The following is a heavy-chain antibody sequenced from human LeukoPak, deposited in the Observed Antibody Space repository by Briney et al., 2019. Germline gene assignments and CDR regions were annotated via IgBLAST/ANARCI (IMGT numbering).Heavy chain of an antibody. J-gene: IGHJ4*02. V-gene: IGHV4-34*01. CDR3: ASEPTLYSYATSIDY. D-gene: IGHD5-18*01. CDR1: GGSFSGYY. Sequence: SETLSLTCAVYGGSFSGYYWSWIRQPPGKGLEWIGEVNHSGSTNYNPSLKSRVTISVDTSKNQFSLKLSSVTAADTAVYYCASEPTLYSYATSIDYWGQGTLVTVSS. CDR2: VNHSGST.